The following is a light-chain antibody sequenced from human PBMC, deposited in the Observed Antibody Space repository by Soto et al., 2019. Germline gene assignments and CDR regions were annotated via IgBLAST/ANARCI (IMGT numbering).Light chain of an antibody. Sequence: DIQMTQSPSSLSASVGDRVTITCRASQSISTYLSWYQQRPGKAPNLLIYAASSLQSGLPSRFSGSGSGTDFTLTISSLQPEDFATYYCQQSYTTLSLTFGGGTKVEIK. V-gene: IGKV1-39*01. CDR1: QSISTY. CDR3: QQSYTTLSLT. CDR2: AAS. J-gene: IGKJ4*01.